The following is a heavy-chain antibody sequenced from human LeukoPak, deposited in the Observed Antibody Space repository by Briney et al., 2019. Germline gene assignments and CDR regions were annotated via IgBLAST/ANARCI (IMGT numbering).Heavy chain of an antibody. CDR3: ARAGPYYDSSGHPRAAFDI. CDR2: IYHSGST. J-gene: IGHJ3*02. Sequence: SETLSLTCTVSGYSISSGYYWGWIRQPPGKGLEWIGSIYHSGSTNYNPSLKSRVTISVDTSKNQFSLKLSSVTAADTAVYYCARAGPYYDSSGHPRAAFDIWGQGTMVTVSS. V-gene: IGHV4-38-2*02. CDR1: GYSISSGYY. D-gene: IGHD3-22*01.